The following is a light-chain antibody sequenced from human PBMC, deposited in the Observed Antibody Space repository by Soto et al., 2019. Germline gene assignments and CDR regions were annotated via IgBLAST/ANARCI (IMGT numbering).Light chain of an antibody. CDR2: GAS. Sequence: EIVLTQSPGTLSLSPGERGTLSCRASQSVIDNYLAWYQQKPGQAPRLLIYGASSRATGIPDRFSGSGSGTDFTLTISRLEPADFAVYYCQQYCISPPWTFGQGTKVEI. J-gene: IGKJ1*01. CDR1: QSVIDNY. CDR3: QQYCISPPWT. V-gene: IGKV3-20*01.